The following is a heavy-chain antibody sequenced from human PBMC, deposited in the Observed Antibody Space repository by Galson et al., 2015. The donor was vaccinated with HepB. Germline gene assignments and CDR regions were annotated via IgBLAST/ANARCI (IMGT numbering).Heavy chain of an antibody. V-gene: IGHV1-3*01. CDR3: TRVGITMRFDP. D-gene: IGHD3-22*01. J-gene: IGHJ5*02. CDR2: INAGSGNT. Sequence: SVKVSCKASGYSFSSHVMHWVRQAPGQSLEWMGWINAGSGNTKYSQKFQGRVTITRDTSASTAYMELSSLRSEDTAVYYCTRVGITMRFDPWGQGTLVTVSS. CDR1: GYSFSSHV.